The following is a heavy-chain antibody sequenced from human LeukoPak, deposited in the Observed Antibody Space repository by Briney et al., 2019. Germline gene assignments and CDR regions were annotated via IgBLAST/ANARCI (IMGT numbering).Heavy chain of an antibody. V-gene: IGHV3-23*01. CDR2: ISGSGGTT. D-gene: IGHD3-22*01. CDR1: GFTFSSYA. CDR3: AKDVSTMYYYDSTISSDAFHI. Sequence: RPGGSLRLSCAASGFTFSSYAMSWVRRAPGKGLEWVSAISGSGGTTNYADSVKGRFTISRDNSKNTLYLQMNSLRAAATAVYYCAKDVSTMYYYDSTISSDAFHIWGQGTMVTVSS. J-gene: IGHJ3*02.